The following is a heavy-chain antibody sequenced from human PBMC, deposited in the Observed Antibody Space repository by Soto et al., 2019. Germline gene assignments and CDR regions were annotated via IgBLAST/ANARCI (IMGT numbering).Heavy chain of an antibody. V-gene: IGHV3-23*01. Sequence: EVQLLDSGGGLVQPGGSLRLSCAASGFTFSSYAMNSVRQAPGKGLEWVSVISGSGDSTYYADSVKGRFTISRDNSKNTLYLQMNSLRTEDTAVYYCARRGPGTYIDYWGQGTLVTVSS. CDR1: GFTFSSYA. CDR3: ARRGPGTYIDY. J-gene: IGHJ4*02. CDR2: ISGSGDST. D-gene: IGHD6-13*01.